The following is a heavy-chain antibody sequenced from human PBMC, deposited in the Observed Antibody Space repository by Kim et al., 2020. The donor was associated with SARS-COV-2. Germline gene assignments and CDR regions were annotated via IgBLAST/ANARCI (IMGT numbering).Heavy chain of an antibody. V-gene: IGHV3-23*01. J-gene: IGHJ1*01. CDR1: GVTFSSYA. Sequence: GGSLSLSCAAYGVTFSSYAMSWVRQAPGKGLEWFSVFSGSGGITYYSAPVKGRFTLARDNSKNTLHLQINVIGADETVGYYGAKGKVVINGGFAIWGQG. CDR2: FSGSGGIT. CDR3: AKGKVVINGGFAI. D-gene: IGHD3-22*01.